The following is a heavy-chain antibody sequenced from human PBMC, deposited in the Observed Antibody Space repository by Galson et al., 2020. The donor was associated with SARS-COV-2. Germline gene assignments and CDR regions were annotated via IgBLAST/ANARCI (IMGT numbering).Heavy chain of an antibody. CDR2: INSDESRI. Sequence: GGSLRLSCVASGFTFSSYWMHWVRQSPGRGLVWVSRINSDESRIQYDDSVKGRFTISRDNAKSTLYLQMISLRAEDTAVYYCARVHPLGGGGSYFDSWGQGILVTVSS. J-gene: IGHJ4*02. CDR3: ARVHPLGGGGSYFDS. D-gene: IGHD1-1*01. V-gene: IGHV3-74*03. CDR1: GFTFSSYW.